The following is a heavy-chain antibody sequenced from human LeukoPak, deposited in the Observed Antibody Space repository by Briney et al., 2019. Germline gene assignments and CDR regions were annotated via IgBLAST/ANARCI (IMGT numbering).Heavy chain of an antibody. Sequence: SVKVSCKASGFTLSSSTIQLVRQARGQRLEWMGWIVVGSGNTNYAQNFQERVTITRDMSTSTAYMEVSSLRSEDTAVYYCAADLPGGAMFDPWGQGTLVTVSS. CDR1: GFTLSSST. D-gene: IGHD3-16*01. V-gene: IGHV1-58*02. CDR3: AADLPGGAMFDP. CDR2: IVVGSGNT. J-gene: IGHJ5*02.